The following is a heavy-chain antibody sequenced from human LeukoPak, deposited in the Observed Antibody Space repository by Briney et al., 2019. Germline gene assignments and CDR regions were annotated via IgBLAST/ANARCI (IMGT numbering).Heavy chain of an antibody. J-gene: IGHJ3*02. CDR3: ARGDIGVVAAITLDAFDI. CDR1: GGSISSSSYY. V-gene: IGHV4-39*07. CDR2: IYYSGST. D-gene: IGHD2-15*01. Sequence: SSETLSLTCTVSGGSISSSSYYWAWIRQPPGKGLEWIGSIYYSGSTYYNPSLKSRVTISEDTSKNQFSLKLSSVTAADTAVYYCARGDIGVVAAITLDAFDIWGQGTMVTVSS.